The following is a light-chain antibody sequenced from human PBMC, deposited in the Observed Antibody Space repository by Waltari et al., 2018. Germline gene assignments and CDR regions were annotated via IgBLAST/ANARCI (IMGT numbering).Light chain of an antibody. V-gene: IGKV1-17*01. Sequence: DIQMTQSPSSLSASVGDRVTITCRASQGISDDLGWYQQKPGKAPKSLIFGATTLDSGVPSRFSGSGSGTEFSLTISSLQPGDFATYYCQQSYSTPLTFGGGTKVEIK. CDR1: QGISDD. CDR3: QQSYSTPLT. CDR2: GAT. J-gene: IGKJ4*01.